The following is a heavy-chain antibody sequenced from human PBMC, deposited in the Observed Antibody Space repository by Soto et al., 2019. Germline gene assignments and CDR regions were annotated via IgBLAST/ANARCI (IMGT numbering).Heavy chain of an antibody. CDR3: ASGDYYGSGREDWFDP. CDR1: GGSISSSSYY. V-gene: IGHV4-39*01. J-gene: IGHJ5*02. Sequence: SETLSLTCTVSGGSISSSSYYWGWIRQPPGKGLEWIGSIYYSGSTYYNPSLKSRVTISVDTSKNQFSLKLSSVTAADTAVYYCASGDYYGSGREDWFDPWGQGTLVTVSS. CDR2: IYYSGST. D-gene: IGHD3-10*01.